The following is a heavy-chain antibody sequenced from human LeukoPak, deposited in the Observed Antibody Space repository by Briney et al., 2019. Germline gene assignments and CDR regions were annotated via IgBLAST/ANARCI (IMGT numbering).Heavy chain of an antibody. CDR1: GFAFSEFTFSNAW. Sequence: GGSPRLSCVASGFAFSEFTFSNAWMSWVRQAPGKGLEWVGRFKSKTDGGATDYAAPVKGRFTISRDVSKTTLFLQMNSLKTEDTAVYYCTADNCGSTSCYAHYWGQGTLVTVSS. CDR2: FKSKTDGGAT. CDR3: TADNCGSTSCYAHY. V-gene: IGHV3-15*01. J-gene: IGHJ4*02. D-gene: IGHD2-2*01.